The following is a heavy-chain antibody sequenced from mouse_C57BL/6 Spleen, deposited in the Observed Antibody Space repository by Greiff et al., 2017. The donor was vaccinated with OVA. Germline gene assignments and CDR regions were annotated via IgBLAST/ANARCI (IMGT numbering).Heavy chain of an antibody. CDR2: ISYSGST. CDR3: ARRESDYYAMDY. Sequence: EVQRVESGPGMVKPSQSLSLTCTVTGYSITSGYDWHWIRHFPGNKLEWMGYISYSGSTNYNPSLKSRISITHDTSKNHFFLKLNSVTTEDTATYYCARRESDYYAMDYWGQGTSVTVSS. V-gene: IGHV3-1*01. CDR1: GYSITSGYD. J-gene: IGHJ4*01.